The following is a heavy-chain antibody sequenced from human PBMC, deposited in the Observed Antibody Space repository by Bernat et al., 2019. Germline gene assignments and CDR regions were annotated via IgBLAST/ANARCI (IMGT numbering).Heavy chain of an antibody. D-gene: IGHD6-19*01. CDR1: GYTFTGYY. V-gene: IGHV1-2*04. CDR2: INPNSGGT. J-gene: IGHJ4*02. Sequence: QVQLVQSGAEVKKPGASVKVSCKASGYTFTGYYMHWVRQAPGQGLEWMGWINPNSGGTNYAQKFQGWVTMTRDTSISTAYMELSRLSSDDTAVYYCARVYNLHSSGWYALDYWGQGTLVTVSS. CDR3: ARVYNLHSSGWYALDY.